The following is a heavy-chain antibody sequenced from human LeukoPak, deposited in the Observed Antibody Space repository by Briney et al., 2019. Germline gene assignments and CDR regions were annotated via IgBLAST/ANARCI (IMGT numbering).Heavy chain of an antibody. CDR3: ARDLPEGGSYTPYFDS. CDR2: ISYDGNNK. V-gene: IGHV3-30-3*01. Sequence: PGRSLRLSCAASGFTFNTYAMHWVRQAPGKGLEWVAVISYDGNNKYYAEFVKGRFTISRDNSKNTLYLQMNSLRAEDTAVYYCARDLPEGGSYTPYFDSWGQGTLVTVSS. D-gene: IGHD1-26*01. J-gene: IGHJ4*02. CDR1: GFTFNTYA.